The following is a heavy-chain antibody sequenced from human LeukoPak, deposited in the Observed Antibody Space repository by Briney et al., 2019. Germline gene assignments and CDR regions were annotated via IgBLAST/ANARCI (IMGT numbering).Heavy chain of an antibody. CDR1: GFTFSSYA. Sequence: GRSLRLTCAAYGFTFSSYAMHWVRQAPGKGLEWMAVISYDGSNKYYADSVKGRFTISRDNSKNTLYLQMNSLRAEDTAVYYCARSGQWLLLRDAFDIWGQGTMVTVSS. CDR2: ISYDGSNK. CDR3: ARSGQWLLLRDAFDI. V-gene: IGHV3-30-3*01. J-gene: IGHJ3*02. D-gene: IGHD3-22*01.